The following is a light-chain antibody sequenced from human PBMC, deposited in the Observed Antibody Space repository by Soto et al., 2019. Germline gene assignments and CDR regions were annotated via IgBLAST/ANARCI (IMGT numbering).Light chain of an antibody. CDR3: SSYSSSNTGV. CDR2: EVS. Sequence: QSALTQPASVSGSPGQTITISCTGTSSDVGGYNYVSWYQQHPGKVPRLMIYEVSNRPSGISNRFSGSKSDNTASLTISGLQAEDEADYYCSSYSSSNTGVFGGGTKVTVL. CDR1: SSDVGGYNY. J-gene: IGLJ3*02. V-gene: IGLV2-14*01.